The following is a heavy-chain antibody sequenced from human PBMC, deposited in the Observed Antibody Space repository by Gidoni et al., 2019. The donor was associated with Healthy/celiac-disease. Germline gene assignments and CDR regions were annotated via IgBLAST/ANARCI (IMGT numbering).Heavy chain of an antibody. J-gene: IGHJ4*02. Sequence: EVQLVESGGGLVKPGGSLRLSCAASGFTFSNAWMSWVRQAPGKGLEWVGRIKSKTDGGTTDYAAPVKGRFTISRDDSKNTLYLQMNSLKTEDTAVYYCTTPYSYDLDYFDYWGQGTLVTVSS. CDR3: TTPYSYDLDYFDY. CDR1: GFTFSNAW. CDR2: IKSKTDGGTT. V-gene: IGHV3-15*01. D-gene: IGHD5-18*01.